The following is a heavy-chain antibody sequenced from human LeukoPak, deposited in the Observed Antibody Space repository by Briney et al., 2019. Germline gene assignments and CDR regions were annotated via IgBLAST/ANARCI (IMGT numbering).Heavy chain of an antibody. D-gene: IGHD3-22*01. V-gene: IGHV3-48*03. CDR1: GFIFSGYE. CDR3: ARGGSSGYNYNAFDI. Sequence: GGSLRLSCAASGFIFSGYEVNWVRQAPGKGLEWVSYISISGTTIYNADSEGRFTISRDNAKNSLYLQMNSLRAEDTAVYYCARGGSSGYNYNAFDIWGRGTMVTVSS. J-gene: IGHJ3*02. CDR2: ISISGTTI.